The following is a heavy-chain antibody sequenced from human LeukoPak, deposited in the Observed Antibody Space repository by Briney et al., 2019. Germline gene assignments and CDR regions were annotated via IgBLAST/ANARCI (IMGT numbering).Heavy chain of an antibody. D-gene: IGHD1-26*01. V-gene: IGHV3-73*01. CDR1: GFTFSGSA. J-gene: IGHJ5*02. CDR3: TRDSGTYNWFDP. CDR2: IDKKDKAYATAT. Sequence: PGGSLRLSCAASGFTFSGSAIHWVRQSSGKGLEWGGQIDKKDKAYATATAYAASVKGRFTISRDDSINTAYLQMKSLKTEDTALYYCTRDSGTYNWFDPWGQGTLVTVSS.